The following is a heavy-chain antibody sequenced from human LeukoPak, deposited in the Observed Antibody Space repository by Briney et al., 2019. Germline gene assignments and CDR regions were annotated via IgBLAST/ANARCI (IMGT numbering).Heavy chain of an antibody. D-gene: IGHD3-10*01. J-gene: IGHJ5*02. CDR3: VYGGSYYVA. Sequence: GGSLRLSCAASGFTFSSYSMNWVRQAPGKGLEWVSYISSSSSTIYYADSVKGRFTISRDNAKNPLYLQMNSLRAEDTALYYCVYGGSYYVAWGQGTLVTVSS. CDR1: GFTFSSYS. V-gene: IGHV3-48*04. CDR2: ISSSSSTI.